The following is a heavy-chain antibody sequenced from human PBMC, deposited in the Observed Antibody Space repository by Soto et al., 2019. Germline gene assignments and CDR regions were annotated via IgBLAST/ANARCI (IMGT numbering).Heavy chain of an antibody. CDR2: IYYTGST. Sequence: QLQLQESGPGLVRPSETLSLTCSVSGGSITSDGYYWGWIRQSPGKGLQWIGSIYYTGSTYYYPSLASRAPLSADTSTNQFSRGLSSVPAAAAAFYYCVRGGKFYQQETYYFDYWGQGTLVAVSS. V-gene: IGHV4-39*01. D-gene: IGHD3-16*01. CDR3: VRGGKFYQQETYYFDY. J-gene: IGHJ4*02. CDR1: GGSITSDGYY.